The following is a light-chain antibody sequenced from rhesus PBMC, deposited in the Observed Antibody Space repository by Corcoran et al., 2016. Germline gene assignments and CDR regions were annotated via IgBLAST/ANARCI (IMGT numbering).Light chain of an antibody. CDR1: ENVNNY. V-gene: IGKV1-74*01. Sequence: DIQMTQSPSALSASVGDRVTITCRASENVNNYLNWYQQKPGKAPKLLIYKASTLQSGVPSRFSGSGSGTDYTFTIRCLQPEDVATYYCQHGYGTPWTFGQGTKVEIK. CDR3: QHGYGTPWT. CDR2: KAS. J-gene: IGKJ1*01.